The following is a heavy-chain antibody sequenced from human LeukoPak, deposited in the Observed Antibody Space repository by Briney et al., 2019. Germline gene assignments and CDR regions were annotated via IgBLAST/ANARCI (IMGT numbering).Heavy chain of an antibody. CDR3: ARGQSSDGYGSGPDFDY. Sequence: ASVKVSCKASGYTFTSYDINWVRQATGQGLEWMGWMNPNSGNTGYAQKFQGRVTMTRNTSIITAYMELSSLRSEDTAVYYCARGQSSDGYGSGPDFDYWGQGTLVTVSS. V-gene: IGHV1-8*01. CDR1: GYTFTSYD. J-gene: IGHJ4*02. D-gene: IGHD3-10*01. CDR2: MNPNSGNT.